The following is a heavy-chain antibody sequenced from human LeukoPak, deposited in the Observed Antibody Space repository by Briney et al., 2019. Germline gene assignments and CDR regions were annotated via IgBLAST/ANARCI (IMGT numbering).Heavy chain of an antibody. J-gene: IGHJ3*02. CDR1: GYTFTSYD. D-gene: IGHD6-6*01. CDR3: ARRFIAARPVSSAFDI. V-gene: IGHV1-8*01. CDR2: MNPNRGNT. Sequence: ASVRVSCKASGYTFTSYDINWLRQAAGQGREWMGWMNPNRGNTGYAQKFQGRVTMTRNTSISTAYMELSRLRSEDTAVYYCARRFIAARPVSSAFDIWGQGTMVTVSS.